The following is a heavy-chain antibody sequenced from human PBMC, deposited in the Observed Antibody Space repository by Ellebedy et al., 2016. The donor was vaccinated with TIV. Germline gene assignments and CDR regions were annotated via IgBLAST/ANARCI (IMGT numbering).Heavy chain of an antibody. J-gene: IGHJ4*02. V-gene: IGHV3-23*01. D-gene: IGHD6-19*01. CDR2: ISITGSRT. Sequence: PGGSLRLSCAASGFTFSSYAMSWVRQAPGKGLEWVSTISITGSRTYYADSVEGRFILSRDNSKKTLYLQMNSLRAEDTAVYYCSKGRGGGSDSSAPRYYFDSWGLGTLVTGSS. CDR3: SKGRGGGSDSSAPRYYFDS. CDR1: GFTFSSYA.